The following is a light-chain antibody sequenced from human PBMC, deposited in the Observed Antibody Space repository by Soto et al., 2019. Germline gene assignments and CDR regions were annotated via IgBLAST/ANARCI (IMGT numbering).Light chain of an antibody. CDR2: DAS. J-gene: IGKJ1*01. CDR3: KKYNNFFLWR. V-gene: IGKV1-5*01. Sequence: DIQMTQSPSTLSASVGDRVTITCRASQSISRWLAWYQQKPGKAPKLLIYDASSLETGVPSRFSGSGSGTEFTLTISSLQPVVFASYYGKKYNNFFLWRCGQGTRVDIK. CDR1: QSISRW.